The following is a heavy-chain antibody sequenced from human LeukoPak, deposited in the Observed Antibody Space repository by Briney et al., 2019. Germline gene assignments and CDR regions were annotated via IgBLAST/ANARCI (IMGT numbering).Heavy chain of an antibody. CDR1: GGSISSYY. CDR3: ARGLLPYAFDI. D-gene: IGHD3-10*01. V-gene: IGHV4-59*01. CDR2: IYYSGST. J-gene: IGHJ3*02. Sequence: SETLSLTCTVSGGSISSYYWNWIRQPPGKGLEWIGYIYYSGSTNYNPSLKSRVTISVDTSKNQFSLKLSSVTAADTAVYYCARGLLPYAFDIWGQGTMVTVSS.